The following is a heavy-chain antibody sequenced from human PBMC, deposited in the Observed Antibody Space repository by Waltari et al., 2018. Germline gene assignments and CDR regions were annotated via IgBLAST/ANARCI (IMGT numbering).Heavy chain of an antibody. Sequence: EVQLVESGGGLVQPGGSLRLSCAASGFSPDYWLDWVRQAPGKGLVWVSRMKTDGTSINYADSVKGRFTISRDSAKNTYYLQMNGLRAEDTAVYYCTTNPGYWGQGTLVTVSS. J-gene: IGHJ4*02. CDR3: TTNPGY. V-gene: IGHV3-74*01. CDR1: GFSPDYW. CDR2: MKTDGTSI.